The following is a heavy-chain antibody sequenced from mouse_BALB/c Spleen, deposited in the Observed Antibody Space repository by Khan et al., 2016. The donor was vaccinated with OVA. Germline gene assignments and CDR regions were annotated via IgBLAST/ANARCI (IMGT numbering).Heavy chain of an antibody. CDR3: ARQSYYHYYVMAY. Sequence: QVQLKESGPVLVAPSQSLSITCTISGFSLTDYGVHWVRQPPGRGLEWLVVIWSDGSTTYNSALKSRLSICKDNSKSQVFLKMNSLQTDDTAAYYCARQSYYHYYVMAYWGQGTSVTVSA. J-gene: IGHJ4*01. D-gene: IGHD2-10*01. V-gene: IGHV2-6-1*01. CDR2: IWSDGST. CDR1: GFSLTDYG.